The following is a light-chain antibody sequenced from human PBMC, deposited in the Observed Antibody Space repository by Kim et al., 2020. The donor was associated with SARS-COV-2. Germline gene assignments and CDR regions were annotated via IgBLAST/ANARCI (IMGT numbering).Light chain of an antibody. CDR3: QQYGSSPRT. V-gene: IGKV3-20*01. CDR2: GAS. Sequence: SPGDRATLSCRASQSVSSNYLAWYQQKPGRAPRLLIYGASSRATGIPDRFSGSGSATDFTLTISRLEPEDFAVYYCQQYGSSPRTFGQGTKVDIK. CDR1: QSVSSNY. J-gene: IGKJ1*01.